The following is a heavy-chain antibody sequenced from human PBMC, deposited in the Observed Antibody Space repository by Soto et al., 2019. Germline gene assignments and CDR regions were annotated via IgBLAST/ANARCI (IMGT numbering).Heavy chain of an antibody. V-gene: IGHV3-30*18. CDR1: GFTFSSYG. J-gene: IGHJ4*02. Sequence: QVQLVESGGGVVQPGRSLRLSCAASGFTFSSYGMHWVRQAPGKGLEWVAIISYDEINKYYADSVKGRFTISRDNPKNTLYLHMNSLRAEDTAVYYCAKSGYNWNDGFFDYWGQGTLVTVSS. CDR2: ISYDEINK. D-gene: IGHD1-1*01. CDR3: AKSGYNWNDGFFDY.